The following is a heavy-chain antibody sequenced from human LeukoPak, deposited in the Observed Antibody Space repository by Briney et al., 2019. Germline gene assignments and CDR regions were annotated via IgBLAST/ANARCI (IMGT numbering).Heavy chain of an antibody. CDR1: GFTFSSYW. J-gene: IGHJ4*02. CDR2: INSDGSNT. Sequence: GGSLRLSCAASGFTFSSYWMHWVRQAPGKGLVWVSRINSDGSNTSYADSVKGRFTISRDNAKNTLYLQMNSLRAEDTAVYYCAKDIDGSGSPYYFDYWGQGALVTVSS. D-gene: IGHD3-10*01. CDR3: AKDIDGSGSPYYFDY. V-gene: IGHV3-74*01.